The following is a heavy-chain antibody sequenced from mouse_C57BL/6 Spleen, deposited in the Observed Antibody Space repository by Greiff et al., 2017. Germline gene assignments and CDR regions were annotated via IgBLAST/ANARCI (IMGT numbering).Heavy chain of an antibody. V-gene: IGHV1-26*01. CDR1: GYTFTDYY. D-gene: IGHD1-1*01. CDR3: ARDYGSRGAWFAY. Sequence: EVQRVESGPELVKPGASVKISCKASGYTFTDYYMNWVKQSHGKSLEWIGDINPNNGGTSYNQKFKGKATLTVDKSSSTAYMELRSLTSEDSAVYYCARDYGSRGAWFAYWGQGTLVTVSA. CDR2: INPNNGGT. J-gene: IGHJ3*01.